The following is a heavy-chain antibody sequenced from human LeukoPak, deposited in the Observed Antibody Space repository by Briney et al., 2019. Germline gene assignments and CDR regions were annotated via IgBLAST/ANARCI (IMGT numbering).Heavy chain of an antibody. J-gene: IGHJ4*02. CDR1: GXTFSDYY. V-gene: IGHV3-11*06. CDR2: ISSSSSYT. CDR3: ARGNDGAVAVSDY. D-gene: IGHD6-19*01. Sequence: GGSLRLSCAASGXTFSDYYMSWIRQAPGKGLEWVSYISSSSSYTNYADSVKGRFTISRDNAKNSLYLQMNSLRAEDTAVYYCARGNDGAVAVSDYWGQGTLVTFSS.